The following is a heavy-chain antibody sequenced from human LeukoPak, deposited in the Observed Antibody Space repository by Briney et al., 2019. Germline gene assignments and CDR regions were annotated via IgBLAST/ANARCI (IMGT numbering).Heavy chain of an antibody. J-gene: IGHJ4*02. V-gene: IGHV3-7*01. CDR3: AVGQITFDY. D-gene: IGHD1-20*01. CDR2: IKQDGSET. Sequence: PGGSLRLSCAASGFTFISYWMTWVRQAPGKGLEWVANIKQDGSETYYVDSVKGRFTISRDNAKNSLYLQMNSLRAEDTAVYYCAVGQITFDYWGQGTLVTVSS. CDR1: GFTFISYW.